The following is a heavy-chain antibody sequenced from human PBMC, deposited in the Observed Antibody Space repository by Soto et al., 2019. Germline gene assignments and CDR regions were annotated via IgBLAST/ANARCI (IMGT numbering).Heavy chain of an antibody. CDR1: GGSISSYY. CDR3: ARLTPPGSSSGYPAWYFDL. CDR2: IYYSGRT. V-gene: IGHV4-59*08. Sequence: QVQLQESGPGLVKPSETLSLTCTVSGGSISSYYWSWIRQPPGKGLEWIGYIYYSGRTNYNPSLKSRVTISVDTSKNQFSLKLSPVTTADPAVYYCARLTPPGSSSGYPAWYFDLWGRGTLFTVSS. J-gene: IGHJ2*01. D-gene: IGHD6-13*01.